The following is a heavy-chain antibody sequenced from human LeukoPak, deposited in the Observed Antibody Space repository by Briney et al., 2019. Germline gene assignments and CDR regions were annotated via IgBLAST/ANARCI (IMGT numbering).Heavy chain of an antibody. Sequence: GGSLRLSCAASGFTFSSYSMNWVRQAPGKGLEWVSSISSSSSYIYYADSVKGRFTISRDNAKNSLYLQMNSLRAEDTAVYYCAREGSPDYGDLLPDFDYWGQGTLLTVSS. CDR1: GFTFSSYS. J-gene: IGHJ4*02. D-gene: IGHD4-17*01. CDR3: AREGSPDYGDLLPDFDY. V-gene: IGHV3-21*01. CDR2: ISSSSSYI.